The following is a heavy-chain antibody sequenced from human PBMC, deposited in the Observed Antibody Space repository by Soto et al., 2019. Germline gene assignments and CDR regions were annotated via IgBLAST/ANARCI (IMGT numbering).Heavy chain of an antibody. Sequence: SETLSLTCAFSGGSISSGGYSWSWIRQPPGKGLEWIGYIYHSGSTYYNPSLKSRVTISVDTSKNQFSLKLSSVTAADTAVYYCARLDEALDYWGQGTLVTVSS. V-gene: IGHV4-30-2*02. CDR1: GGSISSGGYS. CDR3: ARLDEALDY. CDR2: IYHSGST. D-gene: IGHD3-16*01. J-gene: IGHJ4*02.